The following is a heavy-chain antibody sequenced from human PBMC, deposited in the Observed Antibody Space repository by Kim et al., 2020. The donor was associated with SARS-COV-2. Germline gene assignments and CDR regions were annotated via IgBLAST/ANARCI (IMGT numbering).Heavy chain of an antibody. CDR1: GYTFTTYG. Sequence: ASVKVSCKASGYTFTTYGIVWLRQAPGQGLEWMGWISAYNGDTNYPQKLQGRVTLTTVTSTSTAYMELRSLRSDAPAVYYCASSARLRYVDSKRGCYYGM. D-gene: IGHD3-9*01. CDR3: ASSARLRYVDSKRGCYYGM. J-gene: IGHJ6*01. CDR2: ISAYNGDT. V-gene: IGHV1-18*01.